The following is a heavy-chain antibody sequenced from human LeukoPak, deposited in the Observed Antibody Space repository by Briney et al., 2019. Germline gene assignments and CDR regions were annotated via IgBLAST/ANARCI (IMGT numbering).Heavy chain of an antibody. V-gene: IGHV3-15*01. Sequence: GGSLRLSCAASGFTFSNAWMSWVRQAPGKGLEWVGRIKSKTDGGTTDYAAPVKGRFTISRDDSKNTLYLQMNSLKTEDTAVYYCTTDSIVVVITTGGYFDYWGQGTLVTVSS. J-gene: IGHJ4*02. CDR1: GFTFSNAW. CDR2: IKSKTDGGTT. D-gene: IGHD3-22*01. CDR3: TTDSIVVVITTGGYFDY.